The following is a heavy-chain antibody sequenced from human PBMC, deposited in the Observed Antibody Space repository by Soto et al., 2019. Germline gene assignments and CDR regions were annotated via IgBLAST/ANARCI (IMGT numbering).Heavy chain of an antibody. Sequence: PSETLSLTCTVSGVSVNSDSYYWSCIRQPPGKGLEWIGYIYYTGSTTYNPSLKSRVTISLDTSRNHFSLSLSSVTAADTAVFYCAREFSNSPEAFDFWGRGTLVTVSS. D-gene: IGHD6-6*01. J-gene: IGHJ4*02. CDR3: AREFSNSPEAFDF. CDR2: IYYTGST. CDR1: GVSVNSDSYY. V-gene: IGHV4-61*03.